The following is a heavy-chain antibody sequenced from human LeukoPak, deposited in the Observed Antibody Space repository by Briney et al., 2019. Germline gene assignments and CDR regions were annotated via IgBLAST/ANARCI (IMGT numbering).Heavy chain of an antibody. CDR2: INPGGGST. CDR3: ARGREWGPEDYYDG. V-gene: IGHV1-46*01. CDR1: GYTFTNYY. J-gene: IGHJ4*02. Sequence: ASVKVSCKASGYTFTNYYIHWVRQAPGQGLEWMGIINPGGGSTMYAQKFQGRVTMTRDTSTSTVYMELSSLRSEDTAVYYCARGREWGPEDYYDGWGQGTLVTVSS. D-gene: IGHD3-22*01.